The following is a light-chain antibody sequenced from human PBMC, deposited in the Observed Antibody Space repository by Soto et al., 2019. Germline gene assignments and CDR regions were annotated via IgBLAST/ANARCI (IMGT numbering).Light chain of an antibody. CDR1: SSDLGDYAY. J-gene: IGLJ2*01. CDR2: EVN. CDR3: SSYAGSNQLI. V-gene: IGLV2-8*01. Sequence: QSALTQPPSASGSPGQSVTISCTGTSSDLGDYAYVSWYHQHPGKAPKLMIYEVNKRPSGVPDRFSGSKSGNTASLTVTGLQAEDEADYYCSSYAGSNQLIFGGGTKLTVL.